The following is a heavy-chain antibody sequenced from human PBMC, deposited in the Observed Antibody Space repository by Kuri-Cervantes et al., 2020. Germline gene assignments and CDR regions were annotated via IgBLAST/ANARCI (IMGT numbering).Heavy chain of an antibody. CDR1: GGSISSSSYY. D-gene: IGHD3-22*01. Sequence: SETLSVTCTVSGGSISSSSYYWGWFRQPPGKGLEWIGYIYYSGSTNYNPSLKSRVTISVDTSKNQFSLKLSSVTAADTAVYYCARGRPKSYYDSSGYLYDYWGQGTLVTVSS. V-gene: IGHV4-61*05. CDR3: ARGRPKSYYDSSGYLYDY. J-gene: IGHJ4*02. CDR2: IYYSGST.